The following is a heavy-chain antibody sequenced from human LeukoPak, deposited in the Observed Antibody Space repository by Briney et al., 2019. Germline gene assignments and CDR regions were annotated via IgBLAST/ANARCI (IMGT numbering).Heavy chain of an antibody. CDR2: IKSDGSYT. Sequence: GGSLRLSCAASGFTFNNAWMHWVRQAPGKGLVWVSRIKSDGSYTSYADSVKGRFTISRDNAKNTLYLQMNSLRAEDTAVYYCSRDFGGAWGQGTLVTVSS. D-gene: IGHD3-10*01. CDR1: GFTFNNAW. V-gene: IGHV3-74*01. CDR3: SRDFGGA. J-gene: IGHJ5*02.